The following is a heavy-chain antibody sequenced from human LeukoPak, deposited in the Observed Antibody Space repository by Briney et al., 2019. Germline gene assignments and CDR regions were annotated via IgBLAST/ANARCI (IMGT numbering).Heavy chain of an antibody. Sequence: GGSLRLSCAASGFTFSSYAMHWVRQAPGKGLEWVAVISYDGSNKYYADSVKGRFTISRDNSKNTLYLQMNSLRAEDTAVYYCAKSEDELRYFDWGPNQAPFGYWGQGTLVTVSS. V-gene: IGHV3-30-3*02. CDR3: AKSEDELRYFDWGPNQAPFGY. D-gene: IGHD3-9*01. CDR2: ISYDGSNK. J-gene: IGHJ4*02. CDR1: GFTFSSYA.